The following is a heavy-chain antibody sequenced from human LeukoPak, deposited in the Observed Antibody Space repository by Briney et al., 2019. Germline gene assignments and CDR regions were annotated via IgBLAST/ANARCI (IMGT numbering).Heavy chain of an antibody. J-gene: IGHJ4*02. D-gene: IGHD2-2*02. CDR3: ARGPYGYCSSTICYSVRGYSSGWYLNY. CDR2: INHSGST. V-gene: IGHV4-34*01. Sequence: SETLSLTCAVYGGSFSGYYWSWIRQPPGKGLEWIGEINHSGSTNYNPSLKSRVTISVDTSKNQFSLKLSSVTAADTAVYFCARGPYGYCSSTICYSVRGYSSGWYLNYWGQGTLVTVSS. CDR1: GGSFSGYY.